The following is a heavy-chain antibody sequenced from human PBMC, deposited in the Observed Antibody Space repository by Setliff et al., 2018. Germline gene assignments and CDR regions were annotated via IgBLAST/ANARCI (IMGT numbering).Heavy chain of an antibody. CDR1: GGSISSSNYY. D-gene: IGHD1-26*01. Sequence: SETLSLTCTVSGGSISSSNYYWGWIRQPPGKGLEWIGYIYYSGSTYYNPSLKSRVTISVDTSKNQFSLKLSSVTAADTAVYYCARDRRIVGARHAFDIWGQGTMVTVSS. CDR3: ARDRRIVGARHAFDI. J-gene: IGHJ3*02. CDR2: IYYSGST. V-gene: IGHV4-31*03.